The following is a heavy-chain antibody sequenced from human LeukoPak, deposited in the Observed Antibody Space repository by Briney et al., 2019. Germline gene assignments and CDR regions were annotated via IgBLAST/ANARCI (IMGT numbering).Heavy chain of an antibody. V-gene: IGHV1-2*02. CDR2: MNPNSGGT. CDR1: GYTFTGYY. J-gene: IGHJ5*02. CDR3: ARDWGQLFFNWFDP. Sequence: GASVKVSCKASGYTFTGYYMHWVGQAPGQGLEWVGWMNPNSGGTNYAQKFQGRVTMTRDTSISTAYMELSRLRSDDTAVYYCARDWGQLFFNWFDPWGQGTLVTVSS. D-gene: IGHD2-2*01.